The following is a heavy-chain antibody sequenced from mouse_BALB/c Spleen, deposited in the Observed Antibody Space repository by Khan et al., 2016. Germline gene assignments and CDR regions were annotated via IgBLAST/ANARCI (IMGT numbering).Heavy chain of an antibody. CDR1: VYTFTDYY. Sequence: QVQLKQSGTELPRPGASVKLSCKASVYTFTDYYLHWVKQRTGQGLEWIGEIFPCNGITYYNEKFKGKASLTADTSSSTAYMQLSSLTSEDSAGYFCARSYYCDFAMDYWGHGAAVTVSS. CDR3: ARSYYCDFAMDY. J-gene: IGHJ4*01. CDR2: IFPCNGIT. D-gene: IGHD1-1*01. V-gene: IGHV1-77*01.